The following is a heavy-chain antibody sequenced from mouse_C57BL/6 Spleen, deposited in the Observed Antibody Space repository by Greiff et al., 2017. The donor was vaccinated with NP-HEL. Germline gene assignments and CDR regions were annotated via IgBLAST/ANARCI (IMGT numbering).Heavy chain of an antibody. V-gene: IGHV1-20*01. D-gene: IGHD1-1*01. CDR2: INPYNGDT. CDR1: GYSFTGYF. J-gene: IGHJ1*03. CDR3: ADGSSYPYWYFDV. Sequence: EVQLQQSGPELVKPGDSVKISCKASGYSFTGYFMNWVMQSHGKSLEWIGRINPYNGDTFYNQKFKGKATLTVDKSSSTAHMELRSLTSEDSAVYYCADGSSYPYWYFDVWGTGTTVTVSS.